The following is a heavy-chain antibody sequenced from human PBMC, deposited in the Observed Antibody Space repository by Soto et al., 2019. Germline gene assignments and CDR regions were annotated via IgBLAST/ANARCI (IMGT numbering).Heavy chain of an antibody. CDR1: GGTFSSYA. CDR3: ARIAAPAVYYYSMDV. V-gene: IGHV1-69*13. CDR2: IIPIFGTA. Sequence: GASVKVSCKASGGTFSSYAISWVRQAPGQGLEWMGGIIPIFGTANYAQKFQGRVTITADESTSTAYMELSSLRSEDTAVYYCARIAAPAVYYYSMDVWGEGTTVTVSS. J-gene: IGHJ6*01. D-gene: IGHD6-25*01.